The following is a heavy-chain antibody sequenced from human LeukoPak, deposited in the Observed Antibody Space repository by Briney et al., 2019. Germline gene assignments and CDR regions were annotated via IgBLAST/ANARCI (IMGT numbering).Heavy chain of an antibody. Sequence: PGGSLRCSGAASGFTLSGYWMSWVRQAPGNGLEWVANTKQDGREKYCMDSVRGRFTVSRDNAKNSLYLQMTSLRGEDMRVYHCARVDGHAHWFDPWGQGTLVTVSS. CDR3: ARVDGHAHWFDP. CDR1: GFTLSGYW. V-gene: IGHV3-7*01. J-gene: IGHJ5*02. CDR2: TKQDGREK.